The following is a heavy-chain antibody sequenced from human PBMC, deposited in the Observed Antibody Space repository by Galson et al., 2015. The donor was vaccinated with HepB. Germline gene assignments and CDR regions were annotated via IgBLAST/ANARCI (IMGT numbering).Heavy chain of an antibody. CDR1: GFTFSNYG. Sequence: SLRLSCAAAGFTFSNYGMSWVRQAPGKGLECVAAISRAGDTSDYEESVKGRFTGSRDSSKSTLYLQMNGLRAEDTAIYYCVRGTTAPDYWAQGTLVTFSS. CDR2: ISRAGDTS. V-gene: IGHV3-23*01. D-gene: IGHD2/OR15-2a*01. CDR3: VRGTTAPDY. J-gene: IGHJ4*02.